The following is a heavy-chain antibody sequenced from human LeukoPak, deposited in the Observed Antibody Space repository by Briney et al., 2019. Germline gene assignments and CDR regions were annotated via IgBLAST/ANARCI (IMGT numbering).Heavy chain of an antibody. CDR2: ISSSSSYT. D-gene: IGHD3-9*01. V-gene: IGHV3-11*05. CDR1: GLTLTAYW. J-gene: IGHJ3*02. Sequence: PGGSLRLSCAASGLTLTAYWMSWVRQAPGKGLEWVSYISSSSSYTNYADSVKGRFTISRDNAKNSLYLQMNSLRAEDTAVYYCARDGHYDILTGYLGAFDIWGQGTMVTVSS. CDR3: ARDGHYDILTGYLGAFDI.